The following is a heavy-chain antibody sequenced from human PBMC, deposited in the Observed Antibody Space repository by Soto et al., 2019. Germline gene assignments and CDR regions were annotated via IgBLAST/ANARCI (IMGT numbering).Heavy chain of an antibody. CDR2: ISHDGSNT. Sequence: QVQVVESGGGVVQPGRSLRLSCAASGFTFRTYAMHWVRQAPGKGLEWVAVISHDGSNTDYGDSVKGRFTISRDNSKSTLSLQMNSRRTEETGVYYCAKDAGSTEYFFASWGQGTLVSVSS. CDR1: GFTFRTYA. V-gene: IGHV3-30*18. CDR3: AKDAGSTEYFFAS. J-gene: IGHJ4*02.